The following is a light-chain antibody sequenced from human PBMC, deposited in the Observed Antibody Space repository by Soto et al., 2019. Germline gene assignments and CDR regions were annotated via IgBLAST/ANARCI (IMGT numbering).Light chain of an antibody. CDR1: QSVSSN. CDR3: LQDYTYPLT. CDR2: GAS. V-gene: IGKV3-15*01. J-gene: IGKJ4*01. Sequence: EIVMTQSPATLSASPGERATLSCRASQSVSSNLAWYQQKPGQAPRLLIYGASTRATGIPARFSGSGSGTEFTLTISSLQSEDFATYYCLQDYTYPLTFGGGTRVEMK.